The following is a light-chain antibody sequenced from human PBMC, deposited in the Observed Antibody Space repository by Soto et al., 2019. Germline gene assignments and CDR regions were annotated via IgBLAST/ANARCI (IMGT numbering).Light chain of an antibody. CDR3: QQYDNYKPLT. CDR2: DAS. V-gene: IGKV1-5*01. CDR1: QSISSW. J-gene: IGKJ4*01. Sequence: EIQMTQSPSTLSATVGDRVTITCRASQSISSWLAWYQQKPGKAPKLLIFDASSLESGTPSRFSGRRSGTQFTLTINGLQPADFATCYCQQYDNYKPLTFGGGTKVDIK.